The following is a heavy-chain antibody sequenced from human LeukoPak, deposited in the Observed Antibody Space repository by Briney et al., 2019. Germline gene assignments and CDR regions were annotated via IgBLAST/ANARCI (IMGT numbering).Heavy chain of an antibody. J-gene: IGHJ4*02. D-gene: IGHD6-13*01. CDR1: GFTFSDYY. Sequence: GGSLRLSCAASGFTFSDYYMSCIRPAPGKGLEWVSYISSSGSTIYYADSVKGRFTISRDNAKNSLYLQMNSLRAEDAAVYYCARASAAGDDYWGQGTLVTVSS. V-gene: IGHV3-11*01. CDR3: ARASAAGDDY. CDR2: ISSSGSTI.